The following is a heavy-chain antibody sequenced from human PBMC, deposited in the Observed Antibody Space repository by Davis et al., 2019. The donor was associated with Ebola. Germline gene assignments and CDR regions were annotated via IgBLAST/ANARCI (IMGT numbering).Heavy chain of an antibody. CDR2: IYYSGST. CDR1: GGSISSYY. CDR3: ASQQLVLGRPWYFDY. Sequence: SETLSLTCTVSGGSISSYYWSWIRQPPGKGLEWIGYIYYSGSTNYNPSLKSRVTISVDTSKNQFSLKLSSVTAADTAVYYCASQQLVLGRPWYFDYWGQGTLVTVSS. V-gene: IGHV4-59*01. D-gene: IGHD6-13*01. J-gene: IGHJ4*02.